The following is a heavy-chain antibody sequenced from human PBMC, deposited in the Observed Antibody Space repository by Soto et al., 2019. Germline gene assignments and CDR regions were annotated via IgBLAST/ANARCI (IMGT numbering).Heavy chain of an antibody. CDR3: ARGRHPSYYYYYGMDV. Sequence: GXSVKVSCKASVGTFSSYAISWVRQAPGQGLEWMGGIIPIFGTANYAQKFQGRVTITADESTSTAYMELSSLRSEDTAVYYCARGRHPSYYYYYGMDVWGQGPTVTVSS. J-gene: IGHJ6*02. V-gene: IGHV1-69*13. CDR2: IIPIFGTA. CDR1: VGTFSSYA.